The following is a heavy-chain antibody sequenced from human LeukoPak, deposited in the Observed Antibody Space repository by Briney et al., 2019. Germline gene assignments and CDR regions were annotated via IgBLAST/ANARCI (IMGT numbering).Heavy chain of an antibody. V-gene: IGHV4-59*12. CDR1: GGSISSYY. D-gene: IGHD6-13*01. CDR3: ARGKYSSSWYEGWFDP. J-gene: IGHJ5*02. Sequence: SETLSLTCTVSGGSISSYYWSWIRQPPGKGLEWIGYNYYSGSTNYNPSLKSRVTISVDTSKNQFSLKLSSVTAADTAVYYCARGKYSSSWYEGWFDPWGQGTLVTVSS. CDR2: NYYSGST.